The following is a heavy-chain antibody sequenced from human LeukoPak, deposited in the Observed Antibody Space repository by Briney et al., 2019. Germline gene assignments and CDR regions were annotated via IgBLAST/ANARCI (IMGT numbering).Heavy chain of an antibody. D-gene: IGHD6-19*01. J-gene: IGHJ4*02. V-gene: IGHV4-39*07. Sequence: SETLSLTCTVSGGSISTSSYYWGWIRQTPGKGLEWIGSIYSSGSTYYNPSLKSRVTISVDTSKNQFSLRLSSVTAADTAVYYCARDFRFIAVAGSFDYWGQGTLVTVPS. CDR1: GGSISTSSYY. CDR2: IYSSGST. CDR3: ARDFRFIAVAGSFDY.